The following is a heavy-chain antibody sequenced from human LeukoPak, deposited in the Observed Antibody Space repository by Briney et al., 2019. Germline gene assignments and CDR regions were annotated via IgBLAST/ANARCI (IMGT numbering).Heavy chain of an antibody. J-gene: IGHJ4*02. CDR1: GGSISSSSYY. Sequence: SETLSLTCTVSGGSISSSSYYWGWIRQPPGKGLEWIGSIYHSGSTYYNPSLKSRVTISVDTSKNQFSLKLSSVTAADTAVYYCARDRGVTYYGSGSYPPYYDYWGQGTVVTVSS. V-gene: IGHV4-39*07. CDR3: ARDRGVTYYGSGSYPPYYDY. D-gene: IGHD3-10*01. CDR2: IYHSGST.